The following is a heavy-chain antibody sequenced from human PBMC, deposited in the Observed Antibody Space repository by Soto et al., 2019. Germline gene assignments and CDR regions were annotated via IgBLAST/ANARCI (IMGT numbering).Heavy chain of an antibody. D-gene: IGHD4-17*01. CDR2: IYHSGST. CDR1: GGSISSSNW. Sequence: PSETLSLTCAVSGGSISSSNWWSWVRQPPGKGLEWIGEIYHSGSTNYNPSLKSRVTISVDKSKNQFSLKLSSVTAADTAVYYCARGHISDYGDYIPFDFVYYGMDVWGQGTTVTVSS. J-gene: IGHJ6*02. CDR3: ARGHISDYGDYIPFDFVYYGMDV. V-gene: IGHV4-4*02.